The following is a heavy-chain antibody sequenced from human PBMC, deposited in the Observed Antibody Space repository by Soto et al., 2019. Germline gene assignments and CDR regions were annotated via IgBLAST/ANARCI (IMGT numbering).Heavy chain of an antibody. V-gene: IGHV4-59*01. D-gene: IGHD3-9*01. Sequence: SETLSLTCTVSGGSISSYYWSWIRQPPGKGLEWIGYIYYSGSTNYNPSLKSRVTISVDTSKNQFSLKLSSVTAADTAVYYCARDQHDILTGYYTGWFDPWGQGTLVTV. CDR1: GGSISSYY. CDR3: ARDQHDILTGYYTGWFDP. J-gene: IGHJ5*02. CDR2: IYYSGST.